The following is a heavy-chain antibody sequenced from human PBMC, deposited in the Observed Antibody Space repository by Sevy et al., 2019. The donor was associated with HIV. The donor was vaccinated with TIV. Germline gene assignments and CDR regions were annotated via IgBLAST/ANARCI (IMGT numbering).Heavy chain of an antibody. D-gene: IGHD6-6*01. CDR1: GFTFSNSW. V-gene: IGHV3-7*01. Sequence: GGSLRLSCVASGFTFSNSWMNWVRQAPGKGLEWVANINPGGTEEFYVDSVKGRFIISRDNAKNSLFLQMNSLRAEDTAVYYCAKGIAARLGAFDIWGQGTMVTVSS. CDR2: INPGGTEE. CDR3: AKGIAARLGAFDI. J-gene: IGHJ3*02.